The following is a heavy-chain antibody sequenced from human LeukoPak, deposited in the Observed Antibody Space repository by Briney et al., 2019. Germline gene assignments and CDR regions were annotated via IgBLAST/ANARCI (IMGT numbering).Heavy chain of an antibody. J-gene: IGHJ5*02. Sequence: SVKVSCKASGGTFSSYAISWVRQAPGQGLEWMGRIIPILGIANYAQKFQGRVTITADKSTSTAYMELSSLRSEDTAVYYCARVVVVVPAALNWFDPWGQGTLVTVSS. D-gene: IGHD2-2*01. CDR3: ARVVVVVPAALNWFDP. CDR1: GGTFSSYA. CDR2: IIPILGIA. V-gene: IGHV1-69*04.